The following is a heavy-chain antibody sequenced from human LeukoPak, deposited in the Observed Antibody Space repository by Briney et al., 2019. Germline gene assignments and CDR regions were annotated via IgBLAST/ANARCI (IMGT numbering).Heavy chain of an antibody. Sequence: SVKVSCKASGGTFSSYAISWVRQAPGQGREWMGGIIPIFGTANYAQKFQGRVTITTDESTSTAYMELSSLRSEDTAVYYCASQNWGNFDYWGQGTLVTVSS. CDR3: ASQNWGNFDY. CDR1: GGTFSSYA. V-gene: IGHV1-69*05. CDR2: IIPIFGTA. D-gene: IGHD7-27*01. J-gene: IGHJ4*02.